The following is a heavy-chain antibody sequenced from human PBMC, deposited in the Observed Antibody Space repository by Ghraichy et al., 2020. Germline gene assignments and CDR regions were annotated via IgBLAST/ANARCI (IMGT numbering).Heavy chain of an antibody. Sequence: ASVKVSCKASGYTFTSYDINWVRQATGQGLEWMGWMNPNSGNTGYAQKFQGRVTMTRNTSISTAYMELSSLRSEDTAVYYCNLDPYYYYGMDVWGQGTTVTVSS. V-gene: IGHV1-8*01. CDR2: MNPNSGNT. CDR3: NLDPYYYYGMDV. D-gene: IGHD2-2*03. CDR1: GYTFTSYD. J-gene: IGHJ6*02.